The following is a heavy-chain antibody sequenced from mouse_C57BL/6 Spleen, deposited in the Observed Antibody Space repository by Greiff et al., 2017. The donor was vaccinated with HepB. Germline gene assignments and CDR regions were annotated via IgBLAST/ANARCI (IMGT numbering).Heavy chain of an antibody. J-gene: IGHJ2*01. CDR1: GYAFSSSW. CDR3: ARTGDGYYYFDY. CDR2: IYPGDGDT. V-gene: IGHV1-82*01. Sequence: QVQLKESGPELVKPGASVKISCKASGYAFSSSWMNWVKQRPGKGLEWIGRIYPGDGDTNYNGKFKGKATLTADKSSSTAYMQLSSLTSEDSAVYFCARTGDGYYYFDYWGQGTTLTVSS. D-gene: IGHD2-3*01.